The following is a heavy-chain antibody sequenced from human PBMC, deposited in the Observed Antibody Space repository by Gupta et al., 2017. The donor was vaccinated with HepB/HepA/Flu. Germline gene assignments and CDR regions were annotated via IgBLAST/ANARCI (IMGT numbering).Heavy chain of an antibody. CDR2: IFYTGST. J-gene: IGHJ4*02. CDR3: ARVTAVAGIPRYYLDY. CDR1: GGSIRSSTNP. D-gene: IGHD6-19*01. Sequence: QLQLQESGPGLVKPSETLSLTCSVSGGSIRSSTNPWGWIRQPPGKGLEWIGSIFYTGSTYYNPSLKSRVTISVDTSKNQFSLKLSSVSAADTAVYYCARVTAVAGIPRYYLDYWGQGALVTVSS. V-gene: IGHV4-39*01.